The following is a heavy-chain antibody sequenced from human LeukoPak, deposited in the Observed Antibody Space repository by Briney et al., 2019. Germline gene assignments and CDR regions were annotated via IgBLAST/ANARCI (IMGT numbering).Heavy chain of an antibody. CDR1: GYTFTSYG. D-gene: IGHD1-26*01. CDR3: ARDIKRSRARWENLGFDP. J-gene: IGHJ5*02. Sequence: GASLKVSCKASGYTFTSYGISWVQQAPGQGLEWMGWISAYNGNTNYAQKLQGRVTMTTDTSTSTAYMELRSLRSDDTAVYYCARDIKRSRARWENLGFDPWGQGTLVTVSS. CDR2: ISAYNGNT. V-gene: IGHV1-18*01.